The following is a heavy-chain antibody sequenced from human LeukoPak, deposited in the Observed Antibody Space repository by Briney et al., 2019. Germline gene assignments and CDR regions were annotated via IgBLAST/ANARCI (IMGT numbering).Heavy chain of an antibody. J-gene: IGHJ4*02. D-gene: IGHD6-25*01. CDR1: GGSISSYY. Sequence: SETLSLTCTVSGGSISSYYWSWIRQPPGKGLEWIGYIYYSGTTNYNPSLKSRVTMSIDTSKNQFSLRLSSVTAADTAVYYCAKKRNAAPYYFDCWGQGTLVTVSS. V-gene: IGHV4-59*01. CDR2: IYYSGTT. CDR3: AKKRNAAPYYFDC.